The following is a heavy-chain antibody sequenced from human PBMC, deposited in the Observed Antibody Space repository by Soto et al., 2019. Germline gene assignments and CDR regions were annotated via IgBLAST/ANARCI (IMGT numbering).Heavy chain of an antibody. Sequence: ASVKGYSKAAGYTFTSYAMHWVRQAPGQRLEWMGWINAGNGNTKYSQKFQGRVTITRDTSASTAYMELSSLRSEDTAVYYCAREAGVLRFLEWSPFPMDVWGQGTTVTVSS. CDR1: GYTFTSYA. J-gene: IGHJ6*02. D-gene: IGHD3-3*01. CDR2: INAGNGNT. V-gene: IGHV1-3*01. CDR3: AREAGVLRFLEWSPFPMDV.